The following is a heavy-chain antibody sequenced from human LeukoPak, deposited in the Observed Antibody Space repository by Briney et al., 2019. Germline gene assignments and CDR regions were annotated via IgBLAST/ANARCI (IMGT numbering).Heavy chain of an antibody. CDR3: ARRRTYYYDSSGYYPPGDAFDI. D-gene: IGHD3-22*01. J-gene: IGHJ3*02. V-gene: IGHV1-69*04. CDR1: GGTFSSCA. Sequence: SVTVSFTASGGTFSSCAISWVRQAPGQGREWMGRIIPILGIANYAQKFQGRVTITADKSTSTAYMELSSLRSEDTAVYYCARRRTYYYDSSGYYPPGDAFDIWGQGTMVTVSS. CDR2: IIPILGIA.